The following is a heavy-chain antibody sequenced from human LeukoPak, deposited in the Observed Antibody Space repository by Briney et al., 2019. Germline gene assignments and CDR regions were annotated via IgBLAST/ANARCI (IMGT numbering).Heavy chain of an antibody. CDR1: GDSISSYY. J-gene: IGHJ3*02. Sequence: SSETLSLTCTVSGDSISSYYWNWIRQPPGKGLEWIGEIDHSGSTNYNPSLKSRLTISVDTSKNQFSLKLSSVTAADTAVYYCASYCSSASCPHRRAFDIWGQGTMVTVSS. D-gene: IGHD2-2*01. CDR2: IDHSGST. CDR3: ASYCSSASCPHRRAFDI. V-gene: IGHV4-34*01.